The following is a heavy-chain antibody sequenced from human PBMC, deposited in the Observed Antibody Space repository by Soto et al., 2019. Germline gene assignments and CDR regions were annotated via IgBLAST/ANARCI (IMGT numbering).Heavy chain of an antibody. CDR3: ARTVGWLDP. D-gene: IGHD1-26*01. CDR2: THYRSKWYR. CDR1: GDSVSSNSAA. Sequence: PSQTLSLTCVISGDSVSSNSAAWNLIRQSPSRGLEWLGRTHYRSKWYREYAPSVKSRITINPDTSKNQLSPQLNSVSPEDTAVYYCARTVGWLDPWGQGSLVTVSS. V-gene: IGHV6-1*01. J-gene: IGHJ5*02.